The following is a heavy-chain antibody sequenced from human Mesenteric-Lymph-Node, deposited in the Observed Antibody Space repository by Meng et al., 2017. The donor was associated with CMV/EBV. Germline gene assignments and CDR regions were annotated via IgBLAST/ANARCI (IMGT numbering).Heavy chain of an antibody. CDR2: IYTGGNT. J-gene: IGHJ3*02. CDR1: GFTFSSYA. Sequence: GESLKISCAASGFTFSSYAMSWVRQAPGKGLEWVSLIYTGGNTHHADSVKGRFTISTDNSKNTLYLQMNSLRGEDTAVYYCARSVYGAHGAFDIWGQGTMVTVSS. CDR3: ARSVYGAHGAFDI. V-gene: IGHV3-53*01. D-gene: IGHD4-17*01.